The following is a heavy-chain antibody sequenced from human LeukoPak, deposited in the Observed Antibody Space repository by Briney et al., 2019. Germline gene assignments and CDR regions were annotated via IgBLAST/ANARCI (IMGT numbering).Heavy chain of an antibody. CDR3: ARPLAARESFDAFDI. Sequence: ASVKVSCKASGYTFTSYYMHWVRQAPGQGLEWMGIINPSGGSTSYAQKFQGRVTMTRDTSISTAYMELSRLRSDDTAVYYCARPLAARESFDAFDIWGQGTMVTVSS. V-gene: IGHV1-46*01. CDR1: GYTFTSYY. D-gene: IGHD6-6*01. CDR2: INPSGGST. J-gene: IGHJ3*02.